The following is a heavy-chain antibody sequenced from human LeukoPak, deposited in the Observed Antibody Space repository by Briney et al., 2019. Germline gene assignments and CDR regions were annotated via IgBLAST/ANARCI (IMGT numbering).Heavy chain of an antibody. D-gene: IGHD3-10*01. CDR1: GGSISSSSYY. CDR2: IYYSGST. J-gene: IGHJ2*01. CDR3: ARGTEGRRERGVRGRYWYFDL. Sequence: SETLSLTCTVSGGSISSSSYYWGWIRQPPGKGLEWIGSIYYSGSTYYNPSLKSRVTISVDTSKNQFSLKLSSVTAADTAVYYCARGTEGRRERGVRGRYWYFDLWGRGTLVIVSS. V-gene: IGHV4-39*01.